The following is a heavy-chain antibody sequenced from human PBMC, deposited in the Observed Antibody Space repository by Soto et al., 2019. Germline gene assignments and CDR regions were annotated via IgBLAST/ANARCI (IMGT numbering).Heavy chain of an antibody. CDR2: IYYSGST. CDR3: ASYTTVTTAASIDY. V-gene: IGHV4-31*03. CDR1: GGSISSGGYY. Sequence: SETLSLTCTVSGGSISSGGYYWSWIRQHPGKGLEWIGYIYYSGSTYYNPSLKSRVTISVDTSKNQFSLKLSSVTAADTAVYYCASYTTVTTAASIDYWGQGTLVTVSS. J-gene: IGHJ4*02. D-gene: IGHD4-17*01.